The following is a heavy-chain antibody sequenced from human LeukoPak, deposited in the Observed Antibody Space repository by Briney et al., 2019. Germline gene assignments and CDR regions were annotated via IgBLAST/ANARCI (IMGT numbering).Heavy chain of an antibody. CDR3: ARGSQEYQLPQTSWFDP. CDR1: GGSFSGYY. Sequence: PSETLSLTCAVYGGSFSGYYWSWIRQPPGKGLEWIGEINHSGSTNYNPSLKSRVTISVDTSKNQFSLKLSSVTAADTAVYYCARGSQEYQLPQTSWFDPWGQGTLVTVSS. J-gene: IGHJ5*02. V-gene: IGHV4-34*01. CDR2: INHSGST. D-gene: IGHD2-2*01.